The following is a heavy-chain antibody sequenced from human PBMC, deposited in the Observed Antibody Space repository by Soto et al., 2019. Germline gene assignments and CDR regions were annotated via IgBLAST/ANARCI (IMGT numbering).Heavy chain of an antibody. V-gene: IGHV4-34*01. D-gene: IGHD2-15*01. J-gene: IGHJ5*02. CDR2: INHSGST. Sequence: SLETLCLTCAVYGGYFRCYYLSWIRKQPGKGLEWIGEINHSGSTNYNPSLKSRVTISVDTSKNQFSLKLSSVTAADTAVYYCARSSYRDCSGGSCYSGSSWFDPWGQGTLVTVSS. CDR3: ARSSYRDCSGGSCYSGSSWFDP. CDR1: GGYFRCYY.